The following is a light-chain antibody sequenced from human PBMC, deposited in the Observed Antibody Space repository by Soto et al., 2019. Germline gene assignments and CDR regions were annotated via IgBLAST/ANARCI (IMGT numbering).Light chain of an antibody. Sequence: DIQMTQSPSTLSASVRDRVTITCRASQSISSWLDGYQQKPGKAPKLLIYDASSLESGVPSRFSGSGSGTEFTLTISSLQPDDFATYYCQQFNTSPWTFGQGTKVDIK. J-gene: IGKJ1*01. CDR3: QQFNTSPWT. CDR1: QSISSW. V-gene: IGKV1-5*01. CDR2: DAS.